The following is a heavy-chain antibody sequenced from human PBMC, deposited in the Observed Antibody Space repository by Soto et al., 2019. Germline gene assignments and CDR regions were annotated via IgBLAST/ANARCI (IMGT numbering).Heavy chain of an antibody. D-gene: IGHD3-22*01. CDR1: GGTFSSYA. Sequence: ASVKVSCKASGGTFSSYAISWVRQAPGQGLEWMGGIIPIFGTANYAQKFQGRVTVTADESTSTAYMELSSLRSEDTAVYYCARDSSGSTRGLVGYWGQGTLVTVSS. CDR2: IIPIFGTA. J-gene: IGHJ4*02. CDR3: ARDSSGSTRGLVGY. V-gene: IGHV1-69*13.